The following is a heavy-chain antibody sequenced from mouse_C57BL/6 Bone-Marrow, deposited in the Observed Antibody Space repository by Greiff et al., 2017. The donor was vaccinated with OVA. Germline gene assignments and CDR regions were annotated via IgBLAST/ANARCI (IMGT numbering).Heavy chain of an antibody. CDR3: ARGGTSPFAY. J-gene: IGHJ3*01. D-gene: IGHD4-1*01. Sequence: EVQLQESGPELVKPGASVKISCKASGYSFTGYYMNWVKQSPEKSLEWIGEINPSTGGTTYNQKFKAKATLTVDKSSSTAYMQLKSLTSEDSAVYYCARGGTSPFAYWGQGTLDTVSA. V-gene: IGHV1-42*01. CDR2: INPSTGGT. CDR1: GYSFTGYY.